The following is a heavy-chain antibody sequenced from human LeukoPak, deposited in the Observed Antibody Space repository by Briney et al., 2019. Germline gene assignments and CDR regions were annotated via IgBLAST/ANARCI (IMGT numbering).Heavy chain of an antibody. CDR3: ARTYYYDSSGYYYLDLDY. Sequence: ASVKVSCKASGYTFSSYGISWVRQAPGQGLEWMGWISAYNGNANYAQNLQGRVTMTTDTSTSTAYMELRSLRSDDTAVYFCARTYYYDSSGYYYLDLDYWGQGTLVTVSS. V-gene: IGHV1-18*01. D-gene: IGHD3-22*01. J-gene: IGHJ4*02. CDR2: ISAYNGNA. CDR1: GYTFSSYG.